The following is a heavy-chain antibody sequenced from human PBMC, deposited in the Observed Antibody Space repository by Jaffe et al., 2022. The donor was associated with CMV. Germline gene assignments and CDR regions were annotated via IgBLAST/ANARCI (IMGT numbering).Heavy chain of an antibody. CDR3: ARAPTSGYYFQNYYFDY. V-gene: IGHV1-46*01. D-gene: IGHD5-12*01. Sequence: QVQLVQSGAEVKKPGASVKVSCKASGYTFTSYYIHWVRQAPGQGLEWMGKTTPSSGSTSYAQKFQGRVTMTRDTSTSTVYMELSSLRSEDTAVYFCARAPTSGYYFQNYYFDYWGQGTLVTVSS. CDR1: GYTFTSYY. J-gene: IGHJ4*02. CDR2: TTPSSGST.